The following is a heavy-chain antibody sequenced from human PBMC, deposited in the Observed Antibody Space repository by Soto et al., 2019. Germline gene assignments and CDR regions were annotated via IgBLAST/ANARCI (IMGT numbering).Heavy chain of an antibody. CDR1: GFTFDDYA. D-gene: IGHD6-19*01. V-gene: IGHV3-9*01. Sequence: DVQLVESGGGLVQPGRSLRLSCAASGFTFDDYAMHWVRQAPGKGLEWVSGISWNSGSIGYADSVKGRFTISRDNAKNSLYLQMNSLRAEDTALYYCAKDHSGWSGYGMDVWGQGTTVTVSS. J-gene: IGHJ6*02. CDR3: AKDHSGWSGYGMDV. CDR2: ISWNSGSI.